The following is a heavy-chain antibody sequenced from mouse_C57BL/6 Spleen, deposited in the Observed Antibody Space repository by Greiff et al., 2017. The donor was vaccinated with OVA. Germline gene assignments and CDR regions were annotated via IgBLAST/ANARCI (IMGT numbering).Heavy chain of an antibody. Sequence: VQLQQSVAELVRPGASVKLSCTASGFNIKNTYMHWVKQRPEQGLEWIGRIDPANGNTKYAPKFQGKATITADTSSNTAYLQLSSLTSEDTAIYYCALYYDYDDGPRYYAMDYWGQGTSVTVSS. CDR1: GFNIKNTY. CDR3: ALYYDYDDGPRYYAMDY. J-gene: IGHJ4*01. D-gene: IGHD2-4*01. V-gene: IGHV14-3*01. CDR2: IDPANGNT.